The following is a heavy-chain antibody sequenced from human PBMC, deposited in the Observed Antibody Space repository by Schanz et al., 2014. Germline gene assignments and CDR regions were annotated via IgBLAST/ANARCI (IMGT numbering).Heavy chain of an antibody. CDR2: IGTSGGT. V-gene: IGHV3-23*01. J-gene: IGHJ4*02. Sequence: DVQLLESGGGLVQPGGSLRLSCAASGFTFGDYAMTWVRQAPGKGLEWVSTIGTSGGTNYADSVKGRFTISRDNAKNSLYLEMNSLRAEDTALYYCARDRRNADLDYWGQGTLVTVSS. CDR1: GFTFGDYA. D-gene: IGHD1-1*01. CDR3: ARDRRNADLDY.